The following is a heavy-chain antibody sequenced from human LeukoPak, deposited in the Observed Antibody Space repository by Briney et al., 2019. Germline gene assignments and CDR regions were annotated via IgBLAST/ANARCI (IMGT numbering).Heavy chain of an antibody. CDR2: IYYSGST. CDR3: ARVRRDGYNPYFDC. Sequence: SETLSLTCTVSGGSISSYYWSWIRQPPGKGLEWIGYIYYSGSTNYNPSLKSRVTISVDTSKNQFSLKLSSVTAADTAVYYCARVRRDGYNPYFDCWGQGTLVTVSS. J-gene: IGHJ4*02. D-gene: IGHD5-24*01. V-gene: IGHV4-59*01. CDR1: GGSISSYY.